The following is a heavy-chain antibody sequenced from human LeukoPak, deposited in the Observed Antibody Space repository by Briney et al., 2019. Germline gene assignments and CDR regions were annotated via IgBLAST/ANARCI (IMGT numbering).Heavy chain of an antibody. V-gene: IGHV4-39*07. D-gene: IGHD5-18*01. CDR2: IYYSGST. J-gene: IGHJ3*02. CDR3: ARDLGRGYSYGYTDGDAFDI. CDR1: GGSISSSSYY. Sequence: PSETLSLTCTVSGGSISSSSYYWGWIRQPPGKGLEWIGSIYYSGSTYYNPSLKSRVTISVDTSKNQFSLKLSSVTAADTAVYYCARDLGRGYSYGYTDGDAFDIWGQGTMVTVSS.